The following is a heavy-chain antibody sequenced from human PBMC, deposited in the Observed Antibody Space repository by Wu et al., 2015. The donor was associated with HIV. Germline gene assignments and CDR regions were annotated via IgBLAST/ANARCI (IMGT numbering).Heavy chain of an antibody. CDR3: ARGREGYYYYYMDV. CDR2: INPNSGGT. CDR1: GYTFTDYY. V-gene: IGHV1-2*02. Sequence: QVQLVQSGAEVKNPGASVKVSCKASGYTFTDYYLHWVRHTPGQGLEWMGWINPNSGGTNYAQKFQGRVTMTRDTSISTAYMELSRLRSDDTAVYYCARGREGYYYYYMDVWGKGTTVTVSS. J-gene: IGHJ6*03.